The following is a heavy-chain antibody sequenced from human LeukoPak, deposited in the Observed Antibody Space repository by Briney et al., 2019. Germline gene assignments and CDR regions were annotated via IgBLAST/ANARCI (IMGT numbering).Heavy chain of an antibody. CDR2: VTGSATTT. V-gene: IGHV3-23*01. CDR3: VKHARVGTSTAFEV. CDR1: GFTFDHFG. J-gene: IGHJ3*01. D-gene: IGHD1-26*01. Sequence: PGGSLRLSCTASGFTFDHFGMSWVRQAPGKGLEWVSVVTGSATTTSYADSVKGRFTVSRDNSRSLLSLQMDSLGAEDTAIYYCVKHARVGTSTAFEVWGQGTLVTVSS.